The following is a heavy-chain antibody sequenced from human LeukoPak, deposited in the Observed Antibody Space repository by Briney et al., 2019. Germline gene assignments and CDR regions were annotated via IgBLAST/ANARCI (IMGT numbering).Heavy chain of an antibody. J-gene: IGHJ3*02. CDR3: AKASGDYVAFDI. D-gene: IGHD4-17*01. CDR2: ISGSGGST. CDR1: GFTFSSYA. Sequence: PGGSLRLSCAASGFTFSSYAMSWVRRAPGKGLEWVSAISGSGGSTYYADSVKGRFTISRDNSKNTLYLQMNSLRAEDTAVYYCAKASGDYVAFDIWGQGTMVTVSS. V-gene: IGHV3-23*01.